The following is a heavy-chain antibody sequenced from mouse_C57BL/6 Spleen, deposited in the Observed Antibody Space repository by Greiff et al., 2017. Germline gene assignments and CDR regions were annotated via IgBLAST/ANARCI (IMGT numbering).Heavy chain of an antibody. CDR3: TTMTTVAY. CDR2: IDPENGDT. J-gene: IGHJ3*01. D-gene: IGHD1-1*01. V-gene: IGHV14-4*01. CDR1: GFNIKDDY. Sequence: EVQLQQSGAELVRPGASVKLSCTASGFNIKDDYMHWVKQRPEQGLEWIGWIDPENGDTEYASKFQGKATITADTSSNTAYLQLSSLTSEDTAVYYCTTMTTVAYWGQGTLVTVSA.